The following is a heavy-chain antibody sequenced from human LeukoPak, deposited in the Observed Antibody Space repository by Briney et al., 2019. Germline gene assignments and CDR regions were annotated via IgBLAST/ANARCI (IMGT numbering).Heavy chain of an antibody. CDR3: AREFCSSTRCYFDY. Sequence: SETLSLTCTVSGGSISSHYWSWIRQPPGKGLEWIGYVYYSGSTNYYPSLKSRLTISVDTSKNQFSLKLSSVTAADTAVYYCAREFCSSTRCYFDYWGQGTLVTVSS. D-gene: IGHD2-2*01. J-gene: IGHJ4*02. CDR2: VYYSGST. V-gene: IGHV4-59*11. CDR1: GGSISSHY.